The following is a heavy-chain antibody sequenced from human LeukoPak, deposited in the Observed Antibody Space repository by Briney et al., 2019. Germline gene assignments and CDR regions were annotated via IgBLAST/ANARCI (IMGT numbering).Heavy chain of an antibody. CDR2: INAGNGSP. CDR1: GYTFTRYA. V-gene: IGHV1-3*01. CDR3: ARGNDPDY. J-gene: IGHJ4*02. Sequence: ASVKVSCKASGYTFTRYAMQWVRQAPGQRLEWMGRINAGNGSPKYSQNFQGRVTITRDTSASIAYMELSSLRSEDTAVYYCARGNDPDYWGQGTLVTVSS. D-gene: IGHD3-10*01.